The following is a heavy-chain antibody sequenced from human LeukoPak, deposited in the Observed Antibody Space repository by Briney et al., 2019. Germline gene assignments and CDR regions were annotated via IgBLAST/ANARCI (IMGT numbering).Heavy chain of an antibody. Sequence: GGSLRLSCAASGFTFSSYAMSWVRQAPGKGLEWVSAISGSGGSTYYADSVKGRFTISRDNSKNTLYPQMNSLRAEDTAVYYCAKDLSAKKWLEDDAFDIWGQGTMVTVSS. D-gene: IGHD5-12*01. J-gene: IGHJ3*02. CDR3: AKDLSAKKWLEDDAFDI. CDR2: ISGSGGST. V-gene: IGHV3-23*01. CDR1: GFTFSSYA.